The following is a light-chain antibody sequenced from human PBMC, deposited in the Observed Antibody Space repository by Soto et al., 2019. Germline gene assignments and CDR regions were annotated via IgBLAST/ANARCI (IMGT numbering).Light chain of an antibody. J-gene: IGKJ1*01. Sequence: TQSAGTLSVSPGHTVTLSCRARDTVSGNLSWYRHRPGQAPRLLIYGASPRATGIPARLSGGGSGTEFTPTISGLQSEDLAVYYCQQYNNWPQWTFGQGTKV. V-gene: IGKV3-15*01. CDR2: GAS. CDR3: QQYNNWPQWT. CDR1: DTVSGN.